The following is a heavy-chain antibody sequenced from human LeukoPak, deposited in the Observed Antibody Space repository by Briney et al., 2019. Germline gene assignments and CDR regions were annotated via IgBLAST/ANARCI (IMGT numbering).Heavy chain of an antibody. V-gene: IGHV4-61*02. CDR1: GGSISSGSYY. CDR3: ARGWEVVAPHRAFDI. D-gene: IGHD2-15*01. CDR2: IYTSGST. Sequence: SETLSLTCTVSGGSISSGSYYWSWIRQPAGKGLEWIGRIYTSGSTNYNPSLKSRVTISVDTSKNQFSLKLSSVTAADTAVYYCARGWEVVAPHRAFDIWGQGTMVTVSS. J-gene: IGHJ3*02.